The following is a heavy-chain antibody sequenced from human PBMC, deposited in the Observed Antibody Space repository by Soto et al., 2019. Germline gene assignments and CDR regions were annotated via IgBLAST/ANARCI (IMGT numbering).Heavy chain of an antibody. J-gene: IGHJ5*02. Sequence: QVQLVQSGAEVKKPGSSVKVSCKASGGTFSSYTISWVRQAPGQGLEWMGRIIPILGIANYAQKFQGRVTITAAKTTSTAYMDLSSLRSDDTAVYYCARDLSSPPSYWCDPWGQGTLVTVFS. V-gene: IGHV1-69*08. CDR3: ARDLSSPPSYWCDP. CDR1: GGTFSSYT. CDR2: IIPILGIA.